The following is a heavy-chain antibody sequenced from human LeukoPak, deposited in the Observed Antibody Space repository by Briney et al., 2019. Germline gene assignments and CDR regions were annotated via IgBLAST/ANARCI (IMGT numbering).Heavy chain of an antibody. CDR3: ARDGAYYDYVWGSGWFDP. V-gene: IGHV3-23*01. CDR1: GFTFSTYG. J-gene: IGHJ5*02. D-gene: IGHD3-16*01. CDR2: ISGSGGST. Sequence: GGSLRLSCVASGFTFSTYGMSWVRQAPGKGLEWVSAISGSGGSTYYADSVKGRFTISRDNSKNTLYLQMNSLRAEDTAVYYCARDGAYYDYVWGSGWFDPWGQGTLVTVSS.